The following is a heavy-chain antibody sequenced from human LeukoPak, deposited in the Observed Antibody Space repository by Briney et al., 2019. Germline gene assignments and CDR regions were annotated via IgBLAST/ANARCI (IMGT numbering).Heavy chain of an antibody. CDR3: ARNDYGDPPADW. Sequence: ASVKVSCKASGYTFTSYYMHWVRQAPGQGLEWMGIINPSGGSTSYAQKFQGRVTMTRATSTSTAYMELRSLRSDDTAVYYCARNDYGDPPADWWGQGTLVTVSS. J-gene: IGHJ4*02. D-gene: IGHD4-17*01. CDR1: GYTFTSYY. V-gene: IGHV1-46*01. CDR2: INPSGGST.